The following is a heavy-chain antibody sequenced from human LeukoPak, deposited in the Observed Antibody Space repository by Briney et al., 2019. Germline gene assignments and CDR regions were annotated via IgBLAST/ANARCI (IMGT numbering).Heavy chain of an antibody. CDR2: IQDGGNT. Sequence: KPSETQSLTCAVSGDSISCYYWSWVRQPPGKGLEWTAYIQDGGNTNYNPSLKSRATISVDTSKNHFSLTLTSVTAADTAVYYCARHQSPYYFGMDVWGQGTTVTVSS. CDR1: GDSISCYY. J-gene: IGHJ6*02. CDR3: ARHQSPYYFGMDV. V-gene: IGHV4-59*08.